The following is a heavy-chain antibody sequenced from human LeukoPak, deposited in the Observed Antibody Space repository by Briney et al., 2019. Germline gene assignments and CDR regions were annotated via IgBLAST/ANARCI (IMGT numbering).Heavy chain of an antibody. Sequence: PGGSLRLSCATSGFNFGGHYMSWVSQAPGKGLEWVSYISSSSSTIYYADSVKGRFTISRDNAKNSLYLQMNSLRAEDTAVYYCARVGGYFDYWGQGTLVTVSS. D-gene: IGHD3-16*01. CDR2: ISSSSSTI. CDR1: GFNFGGHY. CDR3: ARVGGYFDY. V-gene: IGHV3-48*01. J-gene: IGHJ4*02.